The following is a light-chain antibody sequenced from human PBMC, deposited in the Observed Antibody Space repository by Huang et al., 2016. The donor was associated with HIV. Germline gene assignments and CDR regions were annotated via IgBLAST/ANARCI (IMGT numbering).Light chain of an antibody. V-gene: IGKV3-11*01. CDR1: QSVRNY. Sequence: EIVLTQSPASLSLSPGERATLSCRASQSVRNYLAWYQQKPGQAPTLLIYDASNRATGILARFSGSGSGTDFTLTISSLEPEDSAVYYCQQRSNWLTFGGGTKVEIK. J-gene: IGKJ4*01. CDR3: QQRSNWLT. CDR2: DAS.